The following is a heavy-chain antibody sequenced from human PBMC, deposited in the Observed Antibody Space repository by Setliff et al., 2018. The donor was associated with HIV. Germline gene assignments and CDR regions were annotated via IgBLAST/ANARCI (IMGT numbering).Heavy chain of an antibody. Sequence: SETLSLTCTVSGGSISSGTYYWSWIRQPAGKGLEWLGHIYASGRTNYSPSLMSRITMSVDTSNNQFSLRLSSVTAADTAVYYCARTRRDDSSGYYAPLFDYWGQGALVTVS. CDR2: IYASGRT. J-gene: IGHJ4*02. CDR1: GGSISSGTYY. D-gene: IGHD3-22*01. V-gene: IGHV4-61*09. CDR3: ARTRRDDSSGYYAPLFDY.